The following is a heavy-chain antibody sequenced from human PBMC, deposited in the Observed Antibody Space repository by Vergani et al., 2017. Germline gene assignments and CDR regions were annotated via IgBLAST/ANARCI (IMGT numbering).Heavy chain of an antibody. V-gene: IGHV4-4*03. CDR2: IYHSGST. CDR1: GGSISSSNW. CDR3: AREYSSSSGHYRYFDL. J-gene: IGHJ2*01. D-gene: IGHD6-6*01. Sequence: QVQLQESGPGLVKPPGTLSLTCAVSGGSISSSNWWSWVRQPPGKGLEWIGEIYHSGSTNYNPSLKSRVTISVDKSKNQFSLKLSSVTAADTAVYYCAREYSSSSGHYRYFDLWGRGTLVTVSS.